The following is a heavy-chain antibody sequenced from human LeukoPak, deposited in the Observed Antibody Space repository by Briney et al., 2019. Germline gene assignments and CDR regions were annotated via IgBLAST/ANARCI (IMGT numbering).Heavy chain of an antibody. CDR2: IYHSGST. D-gene: IGHD5-18*01. Sequence: SETLSLTCAVSGGSISSGGYSWSWIRQPPGKGLEWIGYIYHSGSTYYNPSLKSRVTISVDRSKNQFSLKLSSVTAADTAVYYCARGAAINLDYFGYWGQGTLVTVSS. V-gene: IGHV4-30-2*01. CDR3: ARGAAINLDYFGY. J-gene: IGHJ4*02. CDR1: GGSISSGGYS.